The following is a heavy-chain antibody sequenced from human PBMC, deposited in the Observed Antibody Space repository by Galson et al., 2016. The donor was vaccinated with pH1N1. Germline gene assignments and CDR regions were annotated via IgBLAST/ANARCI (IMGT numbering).Heavy chain of an antibody. V-gene: IGHV4-38-2*01. J-gene: IGHJ4*02. CDR1: DYSISSYYF. Sequence: LSLTCAVSDYSISSYYFWGWIRQPPGKGLEWIGSIYHGGRTYYNPSLKSRDTISVDTSKNQFSLKLRSVTAADTAVYYCARQSGSQEFGYYFDYWGQGTLVTVSS. D-gene: IGHD1-26*01. CDR3: ARQSGSQEFGYYFDY. CDR2: IYHGGRT.